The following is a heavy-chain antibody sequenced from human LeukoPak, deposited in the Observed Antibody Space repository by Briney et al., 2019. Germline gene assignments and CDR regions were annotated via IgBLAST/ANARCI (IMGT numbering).Heavy chain of an antibody. Sequence: GRSLRLSCAASGFTFSSYAMHWVRQAPGKGLEWVAVISYDGSNKYYADSVKGRFTISRDNSKNTLYLQMNSLRAEDTAVYYCAKESAPVMDVWGRGTTVTVSS. J-gene: IGHJ6*02. CDR2: ISYDGSNK. V-gene: IGHV3-30*04. D-gene: IGHD3-3*01. CDR1: GFTFSSYA. CDR3: AKESAPVMDV.